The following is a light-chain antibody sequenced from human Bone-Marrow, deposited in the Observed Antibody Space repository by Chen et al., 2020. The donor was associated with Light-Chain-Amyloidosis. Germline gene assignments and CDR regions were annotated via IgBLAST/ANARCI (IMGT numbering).Light chain of an antibody. CDR3: QSYDTRLSGLYV. CDR1: SSNIGAGYD. J-gene: IGLJ1*01. V-gene: IGLV1-40*01. CDR2: AND. Sequence: QSVLTQPPSVSGAPGQRVTISCPGSSSNIGAGYDVHWYQQLPGPAPKLLIYANDNRPSGVPDRFSGSKSGTSASLAITGLQAEDEADYYCQSYDTRLSGLYVFGTGTKVTVL.